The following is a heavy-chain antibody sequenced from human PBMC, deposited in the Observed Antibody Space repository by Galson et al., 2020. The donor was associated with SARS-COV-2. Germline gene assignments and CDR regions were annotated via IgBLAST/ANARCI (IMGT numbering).Heavy chain of an antibody. CDR1: GGSISSGDYY. Sequence: ETSETLSLTCTVSGGSISSGDYYWSWLRQPPGKGLEWIGYIYYSGSTYYNPSLKSRVTISVDTSKNQFSLKLSSVTAADTAVYYSARDRRVITIFGVVSDHGMDVWGQGTTVTVSS. CDR3: ARDRRVITIFGVVSDHGMDV. D-gene: IGHD3-3*01. V-gene: IGHV4-30-4*01. J-gene: IGHJ6*02. CDR2: IYYSGST.